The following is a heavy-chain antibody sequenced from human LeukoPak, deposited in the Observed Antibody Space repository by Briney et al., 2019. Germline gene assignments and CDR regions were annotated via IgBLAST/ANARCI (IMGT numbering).Heavy chain of an antibody. Sequence: GGSLRLSCAASGSTVSSNYMTWVRQAPGKGLEWVSVIYSGGSTYYADSVKGRFTISRDNSKSTLYLQMNSLRVEDTAVYYCARGIAVADTGFFDYWGQGTLVTVSS. CDR3: ARGIAVADTGFFDY. J-gene: IGHJ4*02. CDR1: GSTVSSNY. D-gene: IGHD6-19*01. V-gene: IGHV3-66*01. CDR2: IYSGGST.